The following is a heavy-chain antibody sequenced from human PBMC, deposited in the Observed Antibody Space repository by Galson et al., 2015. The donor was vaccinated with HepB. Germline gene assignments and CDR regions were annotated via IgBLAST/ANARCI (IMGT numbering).Heavy chain of an antibody. Sequence: SLRLSCAASGFTFSSYGMHWVRQAPGKGLEWVAVIWYDGSNKYYADSVKGRFTISRDNSKNTLYLQMNSLRAEDTAVYYCARDNYYGSGSYYGYYYYYYGMDVWGQGTTVTVSS. D-gene: IGHD3-10*01. CDR2: IWYDGSNK. CDR3: ARDNYYGSGSYYGYYYYYYGMDV. J-gene: IGHJ6*02. CDR1: GFTFSSYG. V-gene: IGHV3-33*01.